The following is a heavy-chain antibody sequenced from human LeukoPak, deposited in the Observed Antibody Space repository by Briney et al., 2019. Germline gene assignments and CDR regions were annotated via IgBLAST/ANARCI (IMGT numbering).Heavy chain of an antibody. Sequence: GASVKVSFKASGYTFTDYYLHWVRQAPGQGLEWMGWINPNSGGTKYAQKFQGRVTMTRDTSSSTAYMELSRLRSDDTAVYYCARVGCTNINCLNWFDPWGQGTLAIVSS. CDR2: INPNSGGT. J-gene: IGHJ5*02. CDR3: ARVGCTNINCLNWFDP. D-gene: IGHD2-8*01. V-gene: IGHV1-2*02. CDR1: GYTFTDYY.